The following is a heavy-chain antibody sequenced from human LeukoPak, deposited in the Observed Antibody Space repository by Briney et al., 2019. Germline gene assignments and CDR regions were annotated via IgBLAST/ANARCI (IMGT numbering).Heavy chain of an antibody. Sequence: PGGSLRLSCEASGITFSSHWMHWVRQDPGKGLVWVSRINSDGSSTSYADSVKGRFTISRDNAKNTLYLQMNSLRAEDTAVYYCARDGEVAGFDYWGQGTLVTVSS. V-gene: IGHV3-74*01. CDR3: ARDGEVAGFDY. CDR2: INSDGSST. CDR1: GITFSSHW. D-gene: IGHD6-19*01. J-gene: IGHJ4*02.